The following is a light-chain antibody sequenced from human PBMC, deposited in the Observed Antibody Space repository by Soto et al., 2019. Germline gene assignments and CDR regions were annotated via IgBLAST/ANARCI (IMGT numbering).Light chain of an antibody. Sequence: EIVLTQSPGTLSLSPGERAILSCRASQNVNNNYLAWYQQKPGQSPRLLIYGASSRATGIPDRFSGSGSGTDFTLTISRLEPEDFVVYFCRQYGASPWTFGQGTKVEIK. CDR3: RQYGASPWT. V-gene: IGKV3-20*01. CDR1: QNVNNNY. J-gene: IGKJ1*01. CDR2: GAS.